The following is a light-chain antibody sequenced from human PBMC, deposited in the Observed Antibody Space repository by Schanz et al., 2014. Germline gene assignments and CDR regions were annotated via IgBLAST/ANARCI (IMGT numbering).Light chain of an antibody. CDR3: AAWDDSLNGHYV. CDR2: GNS. CDR1: SSNIGSNY. Sequence: QSVLTQPPSASGTPGQRVTISCSGSSSNIGSNYVYWYQQLPGTAPKLLIYGNSNRPSGVPDRFSGSKSGTSASLAISGLQSEDEADYYCAAWDDSLNGHYVFGTGTKLTVL. J-gene: IGLJ1*01. V-gene: IGLV1-44*01.